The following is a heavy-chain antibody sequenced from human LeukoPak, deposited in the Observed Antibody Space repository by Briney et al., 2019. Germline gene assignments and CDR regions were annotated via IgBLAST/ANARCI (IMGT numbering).Heavy chain of an antibody. D-gene: IGHD1-1*01. V-gene: IGHV4-39*07. Sequence: SETLSLTCTVSGGSISSSSYYWSRIRQPPGKGLEWIGEINHSGSTNYNPSLKSRVTISVDTSKNQFSLKLSSVTAADTAVYYCARVGWKTHDYWGQGTLVTVSS. CDR3: ARVGWKTHDY. CDR1: GGSISSSSYY. J-gene: IGHJ4*02. CDR2: INHSGST.